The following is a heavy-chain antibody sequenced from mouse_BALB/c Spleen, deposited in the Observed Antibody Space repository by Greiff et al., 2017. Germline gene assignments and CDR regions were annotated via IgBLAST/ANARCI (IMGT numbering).Heavy chain of an antibody. Sequence: EVKLMESGPGLVKPSQSLSLTCSVTGYSITSGYYWNWIRQFPGNKLEWMGYISYDGSNNYNPSLKNRISITRDTSKNQFFLKLNSVTTEDTATYYCARGPYYYGSSYYFDYWGQGTTLTVSS. CDR2: ISYDGSN. CDR1: GYSITSGYY. CDR3: ARGPYYYGSSYYFDY. D-gene: IGHD1-1*01. V-gene: IGHV3-6*02. J-gene: IGHJ2*01.